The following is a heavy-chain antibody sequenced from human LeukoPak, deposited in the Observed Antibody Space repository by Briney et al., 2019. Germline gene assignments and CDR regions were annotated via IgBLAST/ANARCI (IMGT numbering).Heavy chain of an antibody. CDR3: ARELMGATTRYFDY. CDR2: IYYSGST. D-gene: IGHD1-26*01. Sequence: SETLSLTCTVSGGYISSYYWSWIRQPPGKGLEWIGYIYYSGSTNYNPSLKSRVTISVDTSKNQFSLKLSSVTAADTAVYYCARELMGATTRYFDYWGQGTLVTVSS. CDR1: GGYISSYY. V-gene: IGHV4-59*01. J-gene: IGHJ4*02.